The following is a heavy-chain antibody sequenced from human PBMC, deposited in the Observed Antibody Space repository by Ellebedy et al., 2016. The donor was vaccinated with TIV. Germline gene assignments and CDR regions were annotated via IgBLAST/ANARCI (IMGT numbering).Heavy chain of an antibody. CDR3: ARDGKEDAGRDIVVVVAAHYYYGMDV. J-gene: IGHJ6*02. V-gene: IGHV3-11*06. CDR1: GFTFSDYY. CDR2: ISSSSSYT. Sequence: GESLKISCAASGFTFSDYYMSWIRQAPGKGLEWVSYISSSSSYTNYADSVKGRFTISRDNAKNSLYLQMNSLRAEDTAVYYCARDGKEDAGRDIVVVVAAHYYYGMDVWGQGTTVTVSS. D-gene: IGHD2-15*01.